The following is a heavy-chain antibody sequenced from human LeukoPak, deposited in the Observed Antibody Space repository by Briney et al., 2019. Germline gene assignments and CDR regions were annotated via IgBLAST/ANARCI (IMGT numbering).Heavy chain of an antibody. J-gene: IGHJ4*02. CDR3: ARESGNYGEFDY. Sequence: PSQTLSLTCAISGDSVSSNSAAWNCIRQSPSRGLEWLGRTYYRSKWYNDYAVSMKSRITINPDTSKNQFSLQLSSVTPEDTAVYYCARESGNYGEFDYWGQGTLVTVSS. D-gene: IGHD4-17*01. V-gene: IGHV6-1*01. CDR2: TYYRSKWYN. CDR1: GDSVSSNSAA.